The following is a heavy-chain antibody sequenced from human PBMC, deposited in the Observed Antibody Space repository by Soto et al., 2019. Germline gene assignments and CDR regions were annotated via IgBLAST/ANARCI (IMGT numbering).Heavy chain of an antibody. J-gene: IGHJ3*02. Sequence: SETLSLTCTVSGGSISSYYWSWIRQPPGKGLEWIGYIYYSGSTNYNPSLKSRVTISVDTSKNQFSLKLSSVTAADTAVYYCARGGLLWFGELVSFAFDIWGQGTMVTVSS. D-gene: IGHD3-10*01. V-gene: IGHV4-59*01. CDR1: GGSISSYY. CDR3: ARGGLLWFGELVSFAFDI. CDR2: IYYSGST.